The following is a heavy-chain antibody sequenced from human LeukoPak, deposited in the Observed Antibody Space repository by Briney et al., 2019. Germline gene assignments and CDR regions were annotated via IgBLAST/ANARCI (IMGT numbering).Heavy chain of an antibody. V-gene: IGHV4-38-2*02. CDR3: ARGDLYYYDSSGYPLAFDI. Sequence: KPSETLSLACTVSGYSISSGYYWGWIRQPPGKGLEWIGSIYYSGSTNYNPSLKSRVTISVDTSKNQFSLKLSSVTAADTAVYYCARGDLYYYDSSGYPLAFDIWGQGTMVTVSS. D-gene: IGHD3-22*01. CDR2: IYYSGST. J-gene: IGHJ3*02. CDR1: GYSISSGYY.